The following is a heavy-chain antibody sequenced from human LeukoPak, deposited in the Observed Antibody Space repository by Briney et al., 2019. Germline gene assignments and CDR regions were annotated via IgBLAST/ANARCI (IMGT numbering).Heavy chain of an antibody. CDR3: ARGHRTIVMVRGVFIDY. J-gene: IGHJ4*02. V-gene: IGHV4-34*01. CDR2: INHSGST. D-gene: IGHD3-10*01. Sequence: SETLSLTCAVYGGSFSGYYWSRIRQPPGKGLEWIGEINHSGSTNYNPSLKSRVTISVDTSKNQFSLKLSSVTAADTAVYYCARGHRTIVMVRGVFIDYWGQGTLVTVSS. CDR1: GGSFSGYY.